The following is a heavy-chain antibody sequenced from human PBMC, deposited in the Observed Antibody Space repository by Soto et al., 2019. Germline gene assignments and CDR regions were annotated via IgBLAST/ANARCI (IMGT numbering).Heavy chain of an antibody. J-gene: IGHJ3*02. Sequence: SVKVSCKASGGTFSSSPISWGRHAPGQGLEWMGGIIPIFGTANYAQKFQGRVTITADESTSTAYMELSSLRSEDTAVYYCARSTYYYDSSGPHAFDIWGQGTMVTVSS. CDR3: ARSTYYYDSSGPHAFDI. D-gene: IGHD3-22*01. CDR1: GGTFSSSP. V-gene: IGHV1-69*13. CDR2: IIPIFGTA.